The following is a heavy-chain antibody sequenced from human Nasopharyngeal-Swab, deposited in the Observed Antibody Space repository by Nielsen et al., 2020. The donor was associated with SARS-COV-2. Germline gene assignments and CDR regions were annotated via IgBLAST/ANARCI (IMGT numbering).Heavy chain of an antibody. CDR1: GFTFSGSA. Sequence: GGSLRLSCAASGFTFSGSAMHWVRQASGKGLEWVGRIRSKANSYATAYAASVKGRFTISRDDSKNTAYLQMNSLKTEDTAVYYCTRYGGNYGDYGRHKWFDPWGQGTLVTVAS. D-gene: IGHD4-17*01. CDR2: IRSKANSYAT. V-gene: IGHV3-73*01. CDR3: TRYGGNYGDYGRHKWFDP. J-gene: IGHJ5*02.